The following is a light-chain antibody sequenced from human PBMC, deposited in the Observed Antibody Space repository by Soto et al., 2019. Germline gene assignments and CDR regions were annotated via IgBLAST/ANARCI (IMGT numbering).Light chain of an antibody. CDR3: MQPIHWPFT. J-gene: IGKJ3*01. Sequence: DIQMTQSPSSLSASVGDTVTITCRASQGISSSLAWYQQKAGKVPDLLIYAASTLQSGVPSHFSGSGSGTDFTLHISRVEAEDMGVYYCMQPIHWPFTFGPGTKVDI. V-gene: IGKV1-27*01. CDR1: QGISSS. CDR2: AAS.